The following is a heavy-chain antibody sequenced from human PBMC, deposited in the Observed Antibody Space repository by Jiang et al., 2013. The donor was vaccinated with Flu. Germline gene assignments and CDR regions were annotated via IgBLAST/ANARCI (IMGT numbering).Heavy chain of an antibody. Sequence: QLVESGGGLVQPGGSLRLSCAVSGFNLRDHYMDWVRQAPGKGLEWVARTGDKASSYTTQYAASVKGRFTISRDDSKKSMYLQMNNLKTEDTAVYYCARGFRGFDSWGQGTLVTVSS. J-gene: IGHJ5*01. CDR2: TGDKASSYTT. CDR1: GFNLRDHY. V-gene: IGHV3-72*01. CDR3: ARGFRGFDS.